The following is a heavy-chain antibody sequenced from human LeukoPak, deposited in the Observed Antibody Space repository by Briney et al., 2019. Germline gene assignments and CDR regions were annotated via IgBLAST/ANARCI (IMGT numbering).Heavy chain of an antibody. V-gene: IGHV4-38-2*02. D-gene: IGHD6-13*01. J-gene: IGHJ6*03. CDR1: GYSISSGYY. CDR3: ARADYSSTWSHDYYYMDV. Sequence: PSETLSLTCTGSGYSISSGYYWGWIRQPPGKGLEWIGSSYHSGSTYYNPSLKSRVTISVDTSKNQFSLKLSSVTAADTAVYYCARADYSSTWSHDYYYMDVWGKGTTVTVSS. CDR2: SYHSGST.